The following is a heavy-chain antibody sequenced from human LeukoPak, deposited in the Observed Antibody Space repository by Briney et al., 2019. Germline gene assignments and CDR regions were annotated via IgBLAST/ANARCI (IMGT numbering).Heavy chain of an antibody. J-gene: IGHJ4*02. V-gene: IGHV1-18*01. CDR2: ISAYNGNT. Sequence: ASVKVSCKASGYNFTSYGTSWVRQAPGQELEWMGWISAYNGNTNYAQKLQGRVTMTTDTSTSTAYIELRSLRSDDTAVYYCARGHRITLIVVVITPYDYWGQGTLVTVSS. D-gene: IGHD3-22*01. CDR1: GYNFTSYG. CDR3: ARGHRITLIVVVITPYDY.